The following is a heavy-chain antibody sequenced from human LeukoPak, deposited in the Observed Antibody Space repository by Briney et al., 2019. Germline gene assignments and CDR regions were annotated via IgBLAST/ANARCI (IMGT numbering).Heavy chain of an antibody. CDR3: ASGLDYYDSSGPFDY. D-gene: IGHD3-22*01. J-gene: IGHJ4*02. Sequence: KPSETLSLTCTVSGYSISSGYYWGWIRQPPGKGLEWIGSIYHSGSTYYNPSLKSRVTISVDTSKNQFSLKLSSVTAADTAVYYCASGLDYYDSSGPFDYWGQGTPVTVSS. V-gene: IGHV4-38-2*02. CDR2: IYHSGST. CDR1: GYSISSGYY.